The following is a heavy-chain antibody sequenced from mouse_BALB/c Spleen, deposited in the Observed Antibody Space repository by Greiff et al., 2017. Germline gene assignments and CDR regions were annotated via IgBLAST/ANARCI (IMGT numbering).Heavy chain of an antibody. Sequence: VQLQQPGAELVKPGTSVKLSCKASGYNFTSYWINWVKLRPGQGLEWIGDIYPGSGSTNYNEKFKSKATLTVDTSSSTAYMQLSSLASEDSALYYCARGGYGYDYAMDYWGQGTSVTVSS. D-gene: IGHD1-2*01. CDR3: ARGGYGYDYAMDY. V-gene: IGHV1-55*01. CDR2: IYPGSGST. CDR1: GYNFTSYW. J-gene: IGHJ4*01.